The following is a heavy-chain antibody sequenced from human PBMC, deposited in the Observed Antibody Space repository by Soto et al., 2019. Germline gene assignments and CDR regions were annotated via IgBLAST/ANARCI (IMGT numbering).Heavy chain of an antibody. CDR2: IYYSGST. J-gene: IGHJ6*02. CDR3: ARARMVRGIIYYYGMDV. V-gene: IGHV4-31*03. D-gene: IGHD3-10*01. Sequence: QVQLQESGPGLVKSSQTLSLTCTVSGGSISSDGNYWSWIRQHPGKGLEWIGYIYYSGSTNYNPSLKSGVTISVDTSKNQFSLKLNSVTAADTAVYYCARARMVRGIIYYYGMDVWGQGTTVTVSS. CDR1: GGSISSDGNY.